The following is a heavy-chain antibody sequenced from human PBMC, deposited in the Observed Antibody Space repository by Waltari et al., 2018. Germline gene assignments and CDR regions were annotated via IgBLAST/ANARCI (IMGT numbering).Heavy chain of an antibody. D-gene: IGHD1-26*01. CDR1: GGSISSSSYH. J-gene: IGHJ4*02. Sequence: QLQLQESGPGLVKPSETLSLTCTVSGGSISSSSYHWGWIRQPPGKGLEWIGLISYSGSTDYNPSPKSRVTISVDTSKTQVSLKLTSVTAADTAVYYCAIVGDTSSVRDYWGQGTLVTVSS. CDR2: ISYSGST. V-gene: IGHV4-39*07. CDR3: AIVGDTSSVRDY.